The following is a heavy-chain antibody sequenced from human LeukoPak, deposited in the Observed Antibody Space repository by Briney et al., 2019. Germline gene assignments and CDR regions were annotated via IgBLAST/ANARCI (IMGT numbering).Heavy chain of an antibody. V-gene: IGHV3-23*01. J-gene: IGHJ6*02. Sequence: PGGSLRHSCAASGFTFSSYAMSWVRQAPGKGLEWVSAISGSGGSTYYADSVKGRFTISRDNSKNTLYLQMNSLRAEDTAVYYCAKDSTPRIDIVATIPSYYYYYGMDVWGQGTTVTVSS. D-gene: IGHD5-12*01. CDR3: AKDSTPRIDIVATIPSYYYYYGMDV. CDR1: GFTFSSYA. CDR2: ISGSGGST.